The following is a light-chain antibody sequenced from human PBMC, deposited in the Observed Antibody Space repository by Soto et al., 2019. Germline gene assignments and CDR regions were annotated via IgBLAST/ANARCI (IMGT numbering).Light chain of an antibody. CDR2: GAS. V-gene: IGKV3-20*01. CDR3: QQYGSSPAT. Sequence: EIVLTQSPGTLSLSPGERATLSCRASQSVTGTFLAWYQQKPGQAPRLLIYGASSRATGIPDRFSGSGSGTDFTLTISRLEPEDFAVYFCQQYGSSPATFGGGTKAEI. CDR1: QSVTGTF. J-gene: IGKJ4*01.